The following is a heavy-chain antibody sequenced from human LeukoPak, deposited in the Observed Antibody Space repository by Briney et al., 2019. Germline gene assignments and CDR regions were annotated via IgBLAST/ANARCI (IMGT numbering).Heavy chain of an antibody. D-gene: IGHD6-6*01. J-gene: IGHJ4*02. Sequence: SSETLSLTCTDSGGSISSYYWSWIRQPAGKGLEWIGRVYTSGSTNYNPSLKSRVTMSVDTSKNQISLKVNSVTAADTAVYYCARESYSTSYLFDFWGQGTLVTVSS. V-gene: IGHV4-4*07. CDR3: ARESYSTSYLFDF. CDR2: VYTSGST. CDR1: GGSISSYY.